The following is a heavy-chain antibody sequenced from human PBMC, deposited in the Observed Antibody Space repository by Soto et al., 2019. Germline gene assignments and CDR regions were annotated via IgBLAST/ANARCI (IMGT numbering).Heavy chain of an antibody. Sequence: GGSLRLSCAASGFIFSNYWMHWVRQAPGKGLVWVSHINSDGSRATYADSVKGRFTISRDNAKNKLYLQMSSLRAEDTAVYYCTEPFAEDIVSWGPGTLVTVSS. CDR1: GFIFSNYW. V-gene: IGHV3-74*01. D-gene: IGHD5-12*01. CDR2: INSDGSRA. J-gene: IGHJ5*02. CDR3: TEPFAEDIVS.